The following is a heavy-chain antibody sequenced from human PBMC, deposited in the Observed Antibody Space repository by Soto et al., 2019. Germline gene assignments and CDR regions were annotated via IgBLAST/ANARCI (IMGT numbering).Heavy chain of an antibody. Sequence: GGSLRLSCAASGFTVSRNYMSWVRQAPGKGLEWVSIMYSNGKTFYADSVKGRFTISRDSAKNTVYLQMDSLRGEDTALYYCARDSDDVVVPSAFDVWGRGTMVTVSS. J-gene: IGHJ3*01. CDR1: GFTVSRNY. D-gene: IGHD2-21*01. V-gene: IGHV3-53*01. CDR2: MYSNGKT. CDR3: ARDSDDVVVPSAFDV.